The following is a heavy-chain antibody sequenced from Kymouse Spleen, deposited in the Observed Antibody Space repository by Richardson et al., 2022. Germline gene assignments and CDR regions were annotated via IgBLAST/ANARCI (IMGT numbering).Heavy chain of an antibody. V-gene: IGHV3-48*02. CDR2: ISSSSSTI. D-gene: IGHD3-9*01. CDR3: ASYYDILTGYYFDY. Sequence: EVQLVESGGGLVQPGGSLRLSCAASGFTFSSYSMNWVRQAPGKGLEWVSYISSSSSTIYYADSVKGRFTISRDNAKNSLYLQMNSLRDEDTAVYYCASYYDILTGYYFDYWGQGTLVTVSS. CDR1: GFTFSSYS. J-gene: IGHJ4*02.